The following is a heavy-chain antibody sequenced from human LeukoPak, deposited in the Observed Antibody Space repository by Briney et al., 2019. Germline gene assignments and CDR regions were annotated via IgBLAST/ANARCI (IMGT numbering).Heavy chain of an antibody. J-gene: IGHJ4*02. CDR2: IIPIFGTA. CDR3: ARGGYSYGFKSGFDY. CDR1: GGTFSSYA. Sequence: SVKVSCKASGGTFSSYAISWVRQAPGQGLEWMGGIIPIFGTANYARKFQGRVTITADESTSTAYMELSSLRSEDTAVYYCARGGYSYGFKSGFDYWGQGTLVTVSS. D-gene: IGHD5-18*01. V-gene: IGHV1-69*13.